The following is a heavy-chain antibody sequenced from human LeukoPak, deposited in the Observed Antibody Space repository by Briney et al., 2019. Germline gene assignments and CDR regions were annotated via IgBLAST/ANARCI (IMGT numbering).Heavy chain of an antibody. CDR1: GGTFSSYA. D-gene: IGHD6-6*01. CDR3: ARDREAARPSY. Sequence: ASVKVSCKASGGTFSSYAISWVRQAPGQRPEWMGGIIPIFGTANYAQKFQGRVTITADESTSTAYMELRSLRSDDTAVYYCARDREAARPSYWGQGTLVTVSS. CDR2: IIPIFGTA. V-gene: IGHV1-69*13. J-gene: IGHJ4*02.